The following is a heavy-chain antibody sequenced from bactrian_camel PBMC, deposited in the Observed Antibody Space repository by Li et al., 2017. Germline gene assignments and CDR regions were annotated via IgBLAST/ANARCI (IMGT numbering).Heavy chain of an antibody. Sequence: VQLVESGGGSVQAGGSLTLSCAASGPSYSSLCIAWFRQVPGKESEVVAATDQDGSPAYADSVEGRFTFAEDTAKNTLYLLMNSLIPGDTAMYYCATDGASVGYFGCEYKYRGQGTQVTVS. CDR1: GPSYSSLC. D-gene: IGHD5*01. CDR2: TDQDGSP. J-gene: IGHJ4*01. V-gene: IGHV3S55*01. CDR3: ATDGASVGYFGCEYKY.